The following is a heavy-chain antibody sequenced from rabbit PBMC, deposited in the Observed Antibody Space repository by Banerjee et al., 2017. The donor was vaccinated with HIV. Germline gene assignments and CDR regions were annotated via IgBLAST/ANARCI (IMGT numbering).Heavy chain of an antibody. CDR3: ARDLAGVIGWNFGL. CDR2: IYGGSSGST. V-gene: IGHV1S45*01. CDR1: GFSFSSSYW. J-gene: IGHJ3*01. Sequence: QEQLEESGGGLVKPGASLTLTCTASGFSFSSSYWICWVRQAPGKGLELIACIYGGSSGSTYYASWAKGRFTTSKTSSTTVTLQMTSLTAADTATYLCARDLAGVIGWNFGLWGQGTLVTVS. D-gene: IGHD4-1*01.